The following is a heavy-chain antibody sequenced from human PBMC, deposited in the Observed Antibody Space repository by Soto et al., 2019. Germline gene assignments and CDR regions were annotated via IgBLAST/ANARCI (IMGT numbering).Heavy chain of an antibody. V-gene: IGHV3-23*01. CDR3: SKSNGDTWERYFFDF. CDR2: ISGLGGSI. J-gene: IGHJ4*02. CDR1: GFTFSSFS. D-gene: IGHD1-26*01. Sequence: GGSLRLSCAASGFTFSSFSLSWVRQAPGKGLEWVSGISGLGGSIYYADSVKGRFTISRDNSKNTLYLQMNSLRAEDTAVYYCSKSNGDTWERYFFDFWGQGTLVTVSS.